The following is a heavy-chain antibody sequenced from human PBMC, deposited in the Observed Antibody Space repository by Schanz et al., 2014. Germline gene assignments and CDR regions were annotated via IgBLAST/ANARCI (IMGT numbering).Heavy chain of an antibody. CDR1: GFTFSRYW. CDR2: LNFDETYT. D-gene: IGHD5-18*01. V-gene: IGHV3-74*01. J-gene: IGHJ4*02. CDR3: ARGGADSAMAHEY. Sequence: EVQLVESGGELFKPGGSLSLSCEASGFTFSRYWMNWVRPAPGKGLEWVSRLNFDETYTSYADSVKGRFTISRDNAKNTVYLQMTSLRVEDTAVYYCARGGADSAMAHEYWGRGTLVTVSS.